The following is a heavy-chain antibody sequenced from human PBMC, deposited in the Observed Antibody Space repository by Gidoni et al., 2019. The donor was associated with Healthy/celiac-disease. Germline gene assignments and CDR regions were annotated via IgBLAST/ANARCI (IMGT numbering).Heavy chain of an antibody. CDR3: TTGGDTVTTIGLYYYGMDV. CDR2: IKSKTDGGTT. D-gene: IGHD4-4*01. Sequence: EVQLVESGGGLVKPGGSLRLSCAASGFTFSNAWMSWVRQAPGKGLEWVGRIKSKTDGGTTDYAAPVKGRFTISRDDSKNTLYLQMNSLKTEDTAVYYCTTGGDTVTTIGLYYYGMDVWGQGTTVTVSS. CDR1: GFTFSNAW. J-gene: IGHJ6*02. V-gene: IGHV3-15*01.